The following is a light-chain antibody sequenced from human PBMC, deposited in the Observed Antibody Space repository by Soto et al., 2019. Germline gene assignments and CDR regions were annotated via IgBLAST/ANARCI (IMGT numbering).Light chain of an antibody. V-gene: IGKV3-20*01. CDR2: GAS. J-gene: IGKJ1*01. CDR1: QSVSSSY. Sequence: EIVLTQSPGTLSLSPGERATLSCRASQSVSSSYLAWYQQKPGQAPRPLIYGASSRATGIPDMFSGSGSGKDFTLIISRLEPEDFAVYYCQQYGSSPRTFGQGTKVEIK. CDR3: QQYGSSPRT.